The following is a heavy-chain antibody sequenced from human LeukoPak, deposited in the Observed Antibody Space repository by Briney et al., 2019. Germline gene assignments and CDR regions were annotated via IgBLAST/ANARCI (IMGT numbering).Heavy chain of an antibody. Sequence: ASVKVSCKASGYTFTGYYMRWVRQAPGQGLEWMGWINPNSGGTNYAQKFQGRVTMTRDTSISTAYMELSRLRSDDTAVYYCARDRYCSSTSCYYYFDYWGQGTLVTVSS. CDR3: ARDRYCSSTSCYYYFDY. D-gene: IGHD2-2*01. CDR1: GYTFTGYY. J-gene: IGHJ4*02. V-gene: IGHV1-2*02. CDR2: INPNSGGT.